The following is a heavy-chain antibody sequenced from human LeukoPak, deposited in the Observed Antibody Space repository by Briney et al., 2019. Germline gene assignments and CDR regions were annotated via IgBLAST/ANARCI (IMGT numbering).Heavy chain of an antibody. V-gene: IGHV3-74*01. Sequence: GGSLRLSCAASGNYWMHWVRQAPGKGPVWVSHINSDGSSTTYADSVKGRFTISRDNAKNTLFLQMNSLRAEDTAVYYCARGFLRPDDYWGQGTLVTVSS. CDR2: INSDGSST. J-gene: IGHJ4*02. CDR3: ARGFLRPDDY. CDR1: GNYW.